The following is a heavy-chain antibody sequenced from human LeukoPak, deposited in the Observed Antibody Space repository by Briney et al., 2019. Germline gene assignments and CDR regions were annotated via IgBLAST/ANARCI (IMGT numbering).Heavy chain of an antibody. CDR2: IRYDGSKK. CDR3: AKDLHSEKYDFWSGTFDD. J-gene: IGHJ4*02. V-gene: IGHV3-30*02. Sequence: GGSLRLSCAASGFTFSSYGMHWVRQAPGKGLEWVAFIRYDGSKKYYADSVKDRFTISRGNSKNTLYLQMNSLRAEDTAGYYCAKDLHSEKYDFWSGTFDDWGQGTLVTVSS. CDR1: GFTFSSYG. D-gene: IGHD3-3*01.